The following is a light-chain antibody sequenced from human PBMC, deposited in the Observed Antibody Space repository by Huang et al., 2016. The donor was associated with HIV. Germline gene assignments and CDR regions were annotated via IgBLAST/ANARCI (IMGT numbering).Light chain of an antibody. CDR1: QSVSSN. CDR2: GAS. Sequence: EIVMTQSPATLSVSPGERATLSCRASQSVSSNLAWYQQKRGQAPRLRIFGASTRATGIPARFSGSGSGTEFTLTISSLQSEDFAVYYCQQYNNWPPWTFGQGTKVDVK. J-gene: IGKJ1*01. CDR3: QQYNNWPPWT. V-gene: IGKV3-15*01.